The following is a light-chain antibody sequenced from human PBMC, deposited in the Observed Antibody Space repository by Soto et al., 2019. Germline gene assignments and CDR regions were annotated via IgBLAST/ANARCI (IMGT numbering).Light chain of an antibody. CDR2: RNN. V-gene: IGLV1-47*01. CDR3: SSYAGSNNFV. CDR1: TSNIGSNY. J-gene: IGLJ1*01. Sequence: QSVLTQPPSASGTPGQGVTISCSGSTSNIGSNYVYWYQQLPGTAPKLLIYRNNQRPSGVPDRFSGSKSGNTASLTVSGLQAEDEADYYCSSYAGSNNFVFGTGTKVTVL.